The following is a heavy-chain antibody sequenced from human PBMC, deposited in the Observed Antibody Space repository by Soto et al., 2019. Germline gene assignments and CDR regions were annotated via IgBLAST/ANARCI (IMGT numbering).Heavy chain of an antibody. J-gene: IGHJ5*02. CDR3: ARDLGDGWFDP. Sequence: QVQLQESGPGLVKPSQTLSLTCTVSGGSISSGGYYWSWIRQHPGKGLEWIGYIYYSGSTYYNPSLQSRVTIAVDTSKNQFSLKLSSVTAADTAVYYCARDLGDGWFDPWGQGTLVTVSS. CDR1: GGSISSGGYY. V-gene: IGHV4-31*03. CDR2: IYYSGST. D-gene: IGHD2-21*02.